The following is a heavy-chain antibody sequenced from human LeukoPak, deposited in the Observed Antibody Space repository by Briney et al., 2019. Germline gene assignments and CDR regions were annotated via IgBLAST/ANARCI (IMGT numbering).Heavy chain of an antibody. CDR2: ISSTGSV. J-gene: IGHJ3*01. Sequence: GGSLRLSCAGSGFTFSEYGMNWVRQAPGRPPEWLSYISSTGSVYYAPSVQGRFAISRDNGRDSLFLQMSGLRGEDTAVYYCARGFWSGPSGWGVAFDLWGQGTMVTVSS. CDR1: GFTFSEYG. V-gene: IGHV3-69-1*02. CDR3: ARGFWSGPSGWGVAFDL. D-gene: IGHD3-3*01.